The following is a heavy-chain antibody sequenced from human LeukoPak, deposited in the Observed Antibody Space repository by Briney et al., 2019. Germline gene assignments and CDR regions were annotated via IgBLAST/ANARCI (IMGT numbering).Heavy chain of an antibody. J-gene: IGHJ4*02. CDR3: ARHGPYSYGHYFDY. CDR2: ISYDGSNK. Sequence: SGGSLRLSCAASGFTFSSYAMHWVRQAPGKGLEWVAVISYDGSNKYYADSVKGRFTISRDNSKNTLYLQMNSLRAEDTAVYYCARHGPYSYGHYFDYWGQGTLVTVSS. CDR1: GFTFSSYA. D-gene: IGHD5-18*01. V-gene: IGHV3-30-3*01.